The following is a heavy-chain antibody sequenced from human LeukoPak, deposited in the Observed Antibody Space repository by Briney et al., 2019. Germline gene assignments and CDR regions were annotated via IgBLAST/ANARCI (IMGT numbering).Heavy chain of an antibody. Sequence: ASVKVSCKASGYTFTGYYMHWVRQAPGQGLERMGWINPNSGGTNYAQKFQGRVTMTRDTSISTAYMELSRLRSDDTAVYYCAREYYYGSGSYYNFWFDPWGQGTLVTVSS. D-gene: IGHD3-10*01. CDR3: AREYYYGSGSYYNFWFDP. CDR1: GYTFTGYY. CDR2: INPNSGGT. J-gene: IGHJ5*02. V-gene: IGHV1-2*02.